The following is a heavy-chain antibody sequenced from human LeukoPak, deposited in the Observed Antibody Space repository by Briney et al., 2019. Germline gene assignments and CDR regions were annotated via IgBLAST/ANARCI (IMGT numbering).Heavy chain of an antibody. CDR2: IYSGGST. CDR3: ARGPIAAAGNGDC. CDR1: GFTVNTNY. Sequence: GGSLRLSCAASGFTVNTNYMSWVRQAPGKGLEWVSVIYSGGSTYYADSVKGRFTISRDNSKNTLYLQMNSLRAEDTAVYYCARGPIAAAGNGDCWGQGTLVTVSS. V-gene: IGHV3-53*01. D-gene: IGHD6-13*01. J-gene: IGHJ4*02.